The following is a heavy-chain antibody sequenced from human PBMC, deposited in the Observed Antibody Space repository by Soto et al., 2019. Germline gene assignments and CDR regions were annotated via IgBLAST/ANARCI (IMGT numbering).Heavy chain of an antibody. Sequence: SETLSLTCAVYGGSFSGYYGGWIRQPPGKGLEWIGEIDHGGRTNYNPSLKSRVTISVDTSKNQVSLKLNSVTAADTAVYYCARGGPGYYGSGSYYPRWGQGALVTVSS. CDR2: IDHGGRT. V-gene: IGHV4-34*01. CDR1: GGSFSGYY. J-gene: IGHJ4*02. CDR3: ARGGPGYYGSGSYYPR. D-gene: IGHD3-10*01.